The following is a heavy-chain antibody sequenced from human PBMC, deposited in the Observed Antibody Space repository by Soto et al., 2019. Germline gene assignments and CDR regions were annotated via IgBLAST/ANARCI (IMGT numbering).Heavy chain of an antibody. D-gene: IGHD3-16*01. V-gene: IGHV3-48*03. Sequence: GGSLRLSCVASGFTFGSYEMNWVCQAPGKGLEWLSYISGSGSPIYYADSVKGRFTISRDSAKNSLYLQMNSLRAEDTAIYFCARGGRFFDAWGQGTLVTVSS. CDR1: GFTFGSYE. J-gene: IGHJ5*02. CDR2: ISGSGSPI. CDR3: ARGGRFFDA.